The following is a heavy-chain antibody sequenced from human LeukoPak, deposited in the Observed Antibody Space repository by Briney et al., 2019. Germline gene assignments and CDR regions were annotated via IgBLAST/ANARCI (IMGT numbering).Heavy chain of an antibody. CDR2: IRSSSSYI. D-gene: IGHD2-2*01. Sequence: GGSLRLSCAASGFNLSSYSMIWVRQDPGEGLEWVSAIRSSSSYIYYADSAKGRFTISRDNAKNSLYLQMNSLRAEDTAVYYCSRAGGGTREFDYWGQGTLVTVSS. CDR1: GFNLSSYS. J-gene: IGHJ4*02. CDR3: SRAGGGTREFDY. V-gene: IGHV3-21*01.